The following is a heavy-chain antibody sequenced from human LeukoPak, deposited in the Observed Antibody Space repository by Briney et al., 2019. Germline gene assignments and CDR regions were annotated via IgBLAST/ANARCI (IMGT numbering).Heavy chain of an antibody. J-gene: IGHJ5*02. V-gene: IGHV4-4*07. CDR3: ARDSSGWYVGLNWFDP. D-gene: IGHD6-19*01. Sequence: SETLSLTCTVSGGSISSYYWSWIRQPAGKGLEWNGRIYTSGSTNYNTSLKSRVTMSVDTSKNQFSLKLSSVTAADTAVYYCARDSSGWYVGLNWFDPWGQGTLVTVSS. CDR2: IYTSGST. CDR1: GGSISSYY.